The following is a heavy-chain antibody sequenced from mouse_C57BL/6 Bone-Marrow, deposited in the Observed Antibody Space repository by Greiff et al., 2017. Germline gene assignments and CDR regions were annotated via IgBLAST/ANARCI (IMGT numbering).Heavy chain of an antibody. CDR2: IDPENGDT. D-gene: IGHD6-1*02. J-gene: IGHJ4*01. CDR1: GFNIKDDY. V-gene: IGHV14-4*01. Sequence: VQLQQSGAELVRPGASVKLSCTASGFNIKDDYMHWVKQRPEQGLEWIGWIDPENGDTEYAPKFQGKATITADTSSNTAYLQLSSLTSEDTAVYYCTTRQLDHYYAMDYWGQGTSVTVSS. CDR3: TTRQLDHYYAMDY.